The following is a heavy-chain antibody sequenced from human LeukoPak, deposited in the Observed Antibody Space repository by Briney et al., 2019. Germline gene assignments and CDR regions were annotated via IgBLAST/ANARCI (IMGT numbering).Heavy chain of an antibody. Sequence: SEAVSLTCAVYGGSFSGYYWTWIRQSPGKGLEWMGEINHRGITNYNPSLRSRVTISVDTSKNHFSLNLSSVTAADTAVYYCARGPPVDYYGGSGYYSFDYWGQGTLVTVSS. J-gene: IGHJ4*02. CDR1: GGSFSGYY. D-gene: IGHD3-22*01. V-gene: IGHV4-34*01. CDR3: ARGPPVDYYGGSGYYSFDY. CDR2: INHRGIT.